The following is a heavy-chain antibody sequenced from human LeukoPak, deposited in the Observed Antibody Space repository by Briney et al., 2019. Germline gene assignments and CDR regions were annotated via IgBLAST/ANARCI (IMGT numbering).Heavy chain of an antibody. CDR3: ARGPYYGSGSHFSYYGMDA. CDR2: ISTGGDTI. D-gene: IGHD3-10*01. CDR1: GFTFSTYA. J-gene: IGHJ6*02. Sequence: PGGSLRLSCAASGFTFSTYAMSWVRQAPGKGLEWVSAISTGGDTIYYADSVKGRFTVSRDNSKNTVYVEMNSLRSEDTAMYYCARGPYYGSGSHFSYYGMDAWGQGTTVTVSS. V-gene: IGHV3-23*01.